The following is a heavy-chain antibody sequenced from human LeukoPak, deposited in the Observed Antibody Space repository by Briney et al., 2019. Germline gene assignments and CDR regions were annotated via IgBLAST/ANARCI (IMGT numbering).Heavy chain of an antibody. CDR1: GFTFSDYY. Sequence: GGSLRLSCAASGFTFSDYYMSWIRQAPGKGLEGVSYISSSGSTIYYADSVKGRFTISSDTARNSVYLQMNSLRAEDTAVYYCARDHNWAFDSWGQGTLVTVSS. CDR3: ARDHNWAFDS. CDR2: ISSSGSTI. J-gene: IGHJ4*02. V-gene: IGHV3-11*04. D-gene: IGHD1-20*01.